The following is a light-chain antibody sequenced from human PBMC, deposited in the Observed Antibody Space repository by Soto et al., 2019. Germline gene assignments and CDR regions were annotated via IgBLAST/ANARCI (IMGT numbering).Light chain of an antibody. CDR3: QQYSQWPPYT. CDR1: QNIHNH. J-gene: IGKJ2*01. Sequence: DKLMSQSPATLSVSLGERVTLSCRASQNIHNHMSWFLQKPGQTPRLLIYDAIIRAPDVPARFSGSWSGTEFTLTITTLQSEDFAIYYCQQYSQWPPYTFGQGTKVDIK. V-gene: IGKV3-15*01. CDR2: DAI.